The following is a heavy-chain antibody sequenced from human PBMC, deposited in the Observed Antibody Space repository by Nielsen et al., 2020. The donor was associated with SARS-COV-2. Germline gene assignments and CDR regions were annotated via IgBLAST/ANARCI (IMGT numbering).Heavy chain of an antibody. CDR3: ARRVAGSRGTTYYMDV. J-gene: IGHJ6*03. CDR2: INPKSGGA. Sequence: ASVKVSCKASGYTFTGYNIHWVRQVPGQGLEWMGRINPKSGGANYAQKFQGRVTMTRDTSISTASMELNRLTSDDTAVYYCARRVAGSRGTTYYMDVWGKGTTVTVSS. V-gene: IGHV1-2*06. D-gene: IGHD1-1*01. CDR1: GYTFTGYN.